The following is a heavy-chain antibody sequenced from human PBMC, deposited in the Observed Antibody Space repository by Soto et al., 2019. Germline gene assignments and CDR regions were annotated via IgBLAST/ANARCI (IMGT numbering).Heavy chain of an antibody. D-gene: IGHD2-21*02. V-gene: IGHV1-69*12. CDR3: ASSVVVTAIRLDYYYYGMDV. J-gene: IGHJ6*02. Sequence: QVQLVQSGAEVKKPGSSVKVSCKASGGTFSSYAISWVRQAPGQGLEWMGGIIPIFGTANYAQKFQGRVTITADESMSTAYMELSSLRSEDTAVYYCASSVVVTAIRLDYYYYGMDVWGQGTTVTVSS. CDR1: GGTFSSYA. CDR2: IIPIFGTA.